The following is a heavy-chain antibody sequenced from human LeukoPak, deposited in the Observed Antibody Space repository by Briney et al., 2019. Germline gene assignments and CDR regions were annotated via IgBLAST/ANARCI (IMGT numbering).Heavy chain of an antibody. Sequence: SETLSLTCAVYGGSFSGYYWSWIRQPPGKGLEWIGEINHSGSTNYNPSLKSRVTISVDTSKNQFSLKLSSVTAADTAVYYCARDTAMKRWGQGTLVTVSS. CDR3: ARDTAMKR. CDR2: INHSGST. CDR1: GGSFSGYY. V-gene: IGHV4-34*01. D-gene: IGHD5-18*01. J-gene: IGHJ4*02.